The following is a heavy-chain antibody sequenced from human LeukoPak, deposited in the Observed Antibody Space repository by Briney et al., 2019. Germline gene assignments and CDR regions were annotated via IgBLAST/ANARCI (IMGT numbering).Heavy chain of an antibody. CDR1: GGSITNYY. CDR3: AREIPFKNYFDY. Sequence: PSETLSLTCTVSGGSITNYYWNWIRQPAGKGLECIGRIFSSGSADYNPSLKGRLTMSVDTSKNHFSLRLSSVTAADTAVYYCAREIPFKNYFDYWGQGTLVTVSS. CDR2: IFSSGSA. J-gene: IGHJ4*02. V-gene: IGHV4-4*07. D-gene: IGHD2-2*02.